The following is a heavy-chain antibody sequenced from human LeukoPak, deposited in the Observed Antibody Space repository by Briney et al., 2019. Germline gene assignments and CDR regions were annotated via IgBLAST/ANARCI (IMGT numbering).Heavy chain of an antibody. Sequence: GESLKISCKGSGYSFTSYWIGWVRQMPGKGLEWMGIIYPGTRYSPSFQGQVTISADKSISTAYLQWSSLKASDTAMYYCARHPPTVDIWGQGTMVTVSS. V-gene: IGHV5-51*01. CDR3: ARHPPTVDI. CDR2: IYPGT. CDR1: GYSFTSYW. J-gene: IGHJ3*02.